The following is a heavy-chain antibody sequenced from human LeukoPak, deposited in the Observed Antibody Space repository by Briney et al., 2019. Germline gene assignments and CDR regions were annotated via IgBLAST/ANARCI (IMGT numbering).Heavy chain of an antibody. CDR3: ARDGLQDDAFDI. V-gene: IGHV1-46*04. J-gene: IGHJ3*02. CDR1: GYTFTSYY. D-gene: IGHD4-11*01. Sequence: EASVKVSCKASGYTFTSYYMHWVRQAPGQGLEWMGIINPSGGSTSYAQKLQGRVTMTRDTSTSTVYMELSSLRSEDTAVYYCARDGLQDDAFDIWGQGTMVTVSS. CDR2: INPSGGST.